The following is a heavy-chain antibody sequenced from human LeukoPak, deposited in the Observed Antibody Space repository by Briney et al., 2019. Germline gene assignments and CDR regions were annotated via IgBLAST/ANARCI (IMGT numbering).Heavy chain of an antibody. CDR3: ARGQRTSWYTNFDY. CDR1: GFTFSSYA. V-gene: IGHV3-30-3*01. D-gene: IGHD6-13*01. Sequence: GGSLRLSCAASGFTFSSYAMHWVRQAPGKGLEWVAVISYDGSNKYYADSVKGRFTISRDNSKNTLYLQMNSLRAEDTAVYYCARGQRTSWYTNFDYWGQGTLVTVSS. J-gene: IGHJ4*02. CDR2: ISYDGSNK.